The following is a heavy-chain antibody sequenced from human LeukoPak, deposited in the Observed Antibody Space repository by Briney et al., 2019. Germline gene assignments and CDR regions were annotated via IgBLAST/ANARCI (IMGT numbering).Heavy chain of an antibody. Sequence: PGGSLRLSCVVSGFTFSSYWMSWVRQAPGKGLEWVANIKQDGSEKYYVDSVKGRFTMSRDNAKNSLYLQMNSLRAEDTAVYYCAKSDFWSGYLHYFDYWGQGTLVTVSS. CDR3: AKSDFWSGYLHYFDY. D-gene: IGHD3-3*01. CDR1: GFTFSSYW. V-gene: IGHV3-7*01. J-gene: IGHJ4*02. CDR2: IKQDGSEK.